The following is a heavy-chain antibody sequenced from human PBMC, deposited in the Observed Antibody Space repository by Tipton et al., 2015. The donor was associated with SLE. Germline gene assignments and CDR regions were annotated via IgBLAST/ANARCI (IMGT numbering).Heavy chain of an antibody. J-gene: IGHJ3*02. V-gene: IGHV4-59*08. Sequence: TLSLTCTVSGGSISSHYWSWIRQPPGKGLEWIGYIYHSGSTYYNPSLKSRVTISVDRSKNQFSLKLSSVTAADTAVYYCARQFSDIWGQGTMVTVSS. CDR3: ARQFSDI. CDR1: GGSISSHY. CDR2: IYHSGST.